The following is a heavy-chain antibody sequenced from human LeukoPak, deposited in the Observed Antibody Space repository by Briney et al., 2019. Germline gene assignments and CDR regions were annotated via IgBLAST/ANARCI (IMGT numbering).Heavy chain of an antibody. CDR2: INPNSGGT. CDR3: ARGQPYYPNWFDP. Sequence: GASVKVSCKASGYTFTGYYMHWVRQAPGQGLEWMGWINPNSGGTNYAQKFQGRVTMTRDTSISTAYMELRSLRSDDTAVYYCARGQPYYPNWFDPWGQGTLVTVSS. CDR1: GYTFTGYY. J-gene: IGHJ5*02. V-gene: IGHV1-2*02. D-gene: IGHD2-21*01.